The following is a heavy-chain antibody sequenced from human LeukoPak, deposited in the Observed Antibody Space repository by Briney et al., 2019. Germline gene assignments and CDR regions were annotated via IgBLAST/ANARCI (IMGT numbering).Heavy chain of an antibody. D-gene: IGHD2-2*01. Sequence: ASVKVSCKASGYTFTGYYMHWVRQAPGQGLDWMGWINPNSGVTTYAQKFQGRVTMTRDTSISTAYMDLSGLISDDTAVYYCTRDRCSSTSCYARPPSYYFDYWGQGTLVTVSS. CDR2: INPNSGVT. CDR3: TRDRCSSTSCYARPPSYYFDY. CDR1: GYTFTGYY. J-gene: IGHJ4*02. V-gene: IGHV1-2*02.